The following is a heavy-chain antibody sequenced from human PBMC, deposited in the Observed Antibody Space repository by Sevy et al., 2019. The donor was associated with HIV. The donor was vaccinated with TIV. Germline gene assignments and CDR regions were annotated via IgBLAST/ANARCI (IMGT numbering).Heavy chain of an antibody. D-gene: IGHD2-2*01. V-gene: IGHV4-34*01. J-gene: IGHJ3*02. Sequence: SETLSLTCAVYGGSFSGYYWSWIRQPPGTGLEWIGEINHSGSTNYNPSLKSRVTISVDTSKNQFSLKLSSVTAADTAVYYCARSDIVVVPAAGDAFDIWGQRTMVTISS. CDR2: INHSGST. CDR1: GGSFSGYY. CDR3: ARSDIVVVPAAGDAFDI.